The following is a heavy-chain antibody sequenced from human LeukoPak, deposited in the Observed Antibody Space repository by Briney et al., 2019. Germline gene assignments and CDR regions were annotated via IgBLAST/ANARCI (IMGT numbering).Heavy chain of an antibody. CDR2: ICHSGRT. CDR3: AREENTFGSSPGLDY. V-gene: IGHV4-39*02. D-gene: IGHD5-18*01. CDR1: GGSISSSSSDC. Sequence: PSETLSLTCTVSGGSISSSSSDCWGWIRQPPGKGLEWIGSICHSGRTYYNPSLKSRVTISVDTTENQFSLKVTSVTAADTALYYCAREENTFGSSPGLDYWGQGTLVTASS. J-gene: IGHJ4*02.